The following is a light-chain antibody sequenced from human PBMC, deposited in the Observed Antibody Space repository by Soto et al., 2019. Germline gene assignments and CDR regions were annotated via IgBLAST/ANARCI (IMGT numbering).Light chain of an antibody. J-gene: IGKJ5*01. V-gene: IGKV1-5*01. CDR2: DAS. Sequence: DIQMTQSPSTLSASVGARVTITCRASQSIRSLLAWYQQNPGKAPKVLIYDASSLGSGVPSRFSGSGSGTEFTLTISSLQPDDFATYFCQQYQTYSTVGQGTRLEIK. CDR3: QQYQTYST. CDR1: QSIRSL.